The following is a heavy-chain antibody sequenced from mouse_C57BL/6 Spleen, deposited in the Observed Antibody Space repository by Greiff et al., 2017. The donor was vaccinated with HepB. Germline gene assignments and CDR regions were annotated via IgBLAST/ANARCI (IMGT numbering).Heavy chain of an antibody. CDR1: GFTFSSYA. CDR2: ISDGGSYT. D-gene: IGHD3-3*01. Sequence: DVQLVESGGGLVKPGGSLKLSCAASGFTFSSYAMSWVRQTPEKRLEWVATISDGGSYTYYPDNVKGRFTISRDNAKNNLYLQMSHLKSEDTAMYYCAREGPFDVWGTGTTVTVSS. V-gene: IGHV5-4*01. J-gene: IGHJ1*03. CDR3: AREGPFDV.